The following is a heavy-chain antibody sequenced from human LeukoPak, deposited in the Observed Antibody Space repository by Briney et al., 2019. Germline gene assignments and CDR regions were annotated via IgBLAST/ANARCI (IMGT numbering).Heavy chain of an antibody. V-gene: IGHV1-8*03. Sequence: ASVKVSCKASGYTFTSYDINWVRQATGQGLEWMGWMNPNSGNTGYAQKFQGRVTITRNTSISIAYMELSSLRSEDTAVYYCARGTALLSDFWSGNWFDPWGQGTLVTVSS. CDR1: GYTFTSYD. J-gene: IGHJ5*02. D-gene: IGHD3-3*01. CDR2: MNPNSGNT. CDR3: ARGTALLSDFWSGNWFDP.